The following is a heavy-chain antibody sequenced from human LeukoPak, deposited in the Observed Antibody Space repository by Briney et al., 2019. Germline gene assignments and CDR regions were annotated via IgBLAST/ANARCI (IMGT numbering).Heavy chain of an antibody. V-gene: IGHV3-23*01. CDR2: ISGSGGST. CDR1: GFTFSSYA. Sequence: GGSLRLSCAASGFTFSSYAVSWVRQAPGKGLEWVSAISGSGGSTYYADSVKGRFTISRDNAKNSLYLQMNSLRAEDTAVYYCARAHYDFWTDYWGQGTLVTVSS. CDR3: ARAHYDFWTDY. J-gene: IGHJ4*02. D-gene: IGHD3-3*01.